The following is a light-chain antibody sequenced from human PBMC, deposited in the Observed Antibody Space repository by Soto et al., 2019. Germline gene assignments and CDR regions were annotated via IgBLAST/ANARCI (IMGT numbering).Light chain of an antibody. V-gene: IGKV3-20*01. CDR3: HQYGLSFPT. J-gene: IGKJ1*01. CDR2: GAS. Sequence: EMVVTKSPTTLSVSPGERATLSCRAGQSVRSRSLAWYHHNPGQAPRLLMYGASSRATGIPDRFSGSGSGTDFTLTIIRLEPADFVVYYCHQYGLSFPTFGQGTKVDIK. CDR1: QSVRSRS.